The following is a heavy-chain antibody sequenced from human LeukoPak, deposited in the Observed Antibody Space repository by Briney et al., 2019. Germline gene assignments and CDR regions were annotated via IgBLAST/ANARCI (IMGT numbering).Heavy chain of an antibody. CDR3: ARGDAIAGGTTDFAFDF. Sequence: GASVKVSCKTSGYTFTDFYIHWVRQAPGQGLQWMGWIHPNTGDAAYAQKFQGRVTMTRDRSISTVHMDLGSLTSDDTALYYCARGDAIAGGTTDFAFDFWGQGTTVTVSS. V-gene: IGHV1-2*02. CDR2: IHPNTGDA. CDR1: GYTFTDFY. J-gene: IGHJ3*01. D-gene: IGHD1-26*01.